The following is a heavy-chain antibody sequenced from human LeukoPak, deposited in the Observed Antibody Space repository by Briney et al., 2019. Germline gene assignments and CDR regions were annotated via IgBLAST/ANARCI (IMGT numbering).Heavy chain of an antibody. CDR1: GFTFSSYE. D-gene: IGHD6-19*01. CDR2: ISSSGSTI. Sequence: PGGSLRLSCAASGFTFSSYEMNWVRQAPGKGLEWISYISSSGSTIYYADSVKGRFTISRDNAKNSLYLQMNSLRAEDTAVYYCATAVSVAGDSWGQGTLVTVSS. J-gene: IGHJ5*01. CDR3: ATAVSVAGDS. V-gene: IGHV3-48*03.